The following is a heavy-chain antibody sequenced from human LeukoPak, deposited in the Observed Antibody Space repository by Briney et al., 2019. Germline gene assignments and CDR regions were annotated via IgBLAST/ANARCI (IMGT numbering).Heavy chain of an antibody. CDR3: ATDIRQYYFDSSGY. D-gene: IGHD3-22*01. Sequence: GGSLRLSCEVSGFTFSSYWMSWVRQAPGKGLEWVGRIKSKTDGGTTDYAAPVKGRFTMSRDDSKNMLYLQMNSLKTEDTAVYYCATDIRQYYFDSSGYWGQGTLVTVSS. J-gene: IGHJ4*02. V-gene: IGHV3-15*01. CDR2: IKSKTDGGTT. CDR1: GFTFSSYW.